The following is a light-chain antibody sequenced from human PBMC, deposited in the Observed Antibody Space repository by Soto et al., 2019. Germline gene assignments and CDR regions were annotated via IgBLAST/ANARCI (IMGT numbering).Light chain of an antibody. Sequence: DIQMPQSPSTLSASVGDRFTITCRASQGISRYLAWYQQKPGKATNLLIYSASTLQSGVPSRFSGSGSGTNFTLTISGLQPEEFATYYCHQVNSYPRTVGQGTKVDIK. V-gene: IGKV1-9*01. CDR2: SAS. J-gene: IGKJ1*01. CDR3: HQVNSYPRT. CDR1: QGISRY.